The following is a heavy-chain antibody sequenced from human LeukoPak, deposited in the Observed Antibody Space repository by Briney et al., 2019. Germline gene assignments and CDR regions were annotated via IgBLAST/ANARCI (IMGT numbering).Heavy chain of an antibody. J-gene: IGHJ5*02. CDR2: VYYLGST. V-gene: IGHV4-39*01. Sequence: SETLSLTCTVSGGSVSSNTHHWGWIRQPPGKGLEWIGSVYYLGSTYYNPSLKSRVTISVDTSKNHFSLKVRSVTAADTAVYYYARQVEKNYGDWFDPWGQGTLVTASS. D-gene: IGHD3-16*01. CDR1: GGSVSSNTHH. CDR3: ARQVEKNYGDWFDP.